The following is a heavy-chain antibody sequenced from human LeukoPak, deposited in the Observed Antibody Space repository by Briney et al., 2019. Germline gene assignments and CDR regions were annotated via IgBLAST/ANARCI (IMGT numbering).Heavy chain of an antibody. CDR2: IYFGGST. J-gene: IGHJ6*02. Sequence: LRALSVSRAVPVGSLTRGGSCSSCTRQQPGKCIGWLGYIYFGGSTYYNPSLKSRGTISVDTSKNQISLKLSSVTAADTAVYYCARDPTAGQYYYYGMDVWGQGTTVTVSS. CDR3: ARDPTAGQYYYYGMDV. CDR1: VGSLTRGGSC. V-gene: IGHV4-31*02.